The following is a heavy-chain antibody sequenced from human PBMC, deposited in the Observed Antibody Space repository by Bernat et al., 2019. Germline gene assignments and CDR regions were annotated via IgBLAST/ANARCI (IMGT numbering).Heavy chain of an antibody. CDR3: ARGRGTLPRNYYYYGMDV. Sequence: QVQLVESGGGVVQPGRSLRLSCAASGFTFSSYAMHWVRQAPGKGLEWVAVISYDGSNKYYADSVKGRFTISRDNSKNTLYLQMNSLRAEDTAVHYCARGRGTLPRNYYYYGMDVWGQGTTVTVSS. D-gene: IGHD2-15*01. V-gene: IGHV3-30-3*01. CDR1: GFTFSSYA. CDR2: ISYDGSNK. J-gene: IGHJ6*02.